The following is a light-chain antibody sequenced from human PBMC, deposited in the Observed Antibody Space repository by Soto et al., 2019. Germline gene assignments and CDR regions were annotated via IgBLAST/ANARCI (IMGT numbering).Light chain of an antibody. CDR3: HQRSTYPAT. Sequence: DIQLTQSPSLLSTSVGDRVTITCRASQDMNNYLAWYQQKPGKAPELLIYGASTLQSGVPSRFSGSGSGTEFTLTISSLQPEDFATYYCHQRSTYPATFGQGTRLAIK. V-gene: IGKV1-9*01. J-gene: IGKJ5*01. CDR2: GAS. CDR1: QDMNNY.